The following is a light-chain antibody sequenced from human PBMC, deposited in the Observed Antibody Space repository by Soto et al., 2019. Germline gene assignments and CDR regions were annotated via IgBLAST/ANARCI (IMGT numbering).Light chain of an antibody. CDR2: GAS. CDR1: QSVSSK. Sequence: EIVMTQSPATLSVSPGERATLSCRASQSVSSKFSWYQQKPGQAPRVLLYGASTRATGIPDRFSGSGSGTECARTISSLQSEDCAVYYCQHYNDWPPTWTFGQGTRVEIK. V-gene: IGKV3-15*01. J-gene: IGKJ1*01. CDR3: QHYNDWPPTWT.